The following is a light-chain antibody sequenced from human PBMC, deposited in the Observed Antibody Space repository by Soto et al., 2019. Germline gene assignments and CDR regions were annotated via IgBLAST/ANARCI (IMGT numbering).Light chain of an antibody. CDR3: QQTDTFPRT. CDR1: QSIASR. J-gene: IGKJ1*01. Sequence: DIQMTQSPSSLSASVGDRVTITCRASQSIASRSNWYQQKPGSAPKLLIYGASTLESGVPSRFSGSGSGTDFTLTVSSLQVEDFATYYCQQTDTFPRTFGQGTKVDIK. CDR2: GAS. V-gene: IGKV1-39*01.